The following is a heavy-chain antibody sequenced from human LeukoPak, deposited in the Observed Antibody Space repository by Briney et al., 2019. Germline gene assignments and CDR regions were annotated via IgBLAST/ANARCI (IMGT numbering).Heavy chain of an antibody. D-gene: IGHD1-26*01. CDR2: ISSGSTYI. CDR3: ARDRIYSGIYHDTFDI. V-gene: IGHV3-21*01. Sequence: GGSLRLSCAASGFTFSSYSMSWVRLAPGKGLEWVSSISSGSTYIYYADSMKGRFTISRDNAKNSLYLQMNTLRAEDTAVYYCARDRIYSGIYHDTFDIWGHGTMVTVSS. CDR1: GFTFSSYS. J-gene: IGHJ3*02.